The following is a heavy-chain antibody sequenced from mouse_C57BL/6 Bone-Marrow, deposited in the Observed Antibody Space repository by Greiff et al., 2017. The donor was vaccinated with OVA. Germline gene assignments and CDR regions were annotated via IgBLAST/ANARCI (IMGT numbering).Heavy chain of an antibody. V-gene: IGHV1-22*01. J-gene: IGHJ2*01. CDR2: INPNNGGT. CDR1: GYTFTDYN. CDR3: AGSNYGSGYDFDY. D-gene: IGHD1-1*01. Sequence: EVQLQQSGPELVKPGASVKMSCKASGYTFTDYNMHWVKQSHGKSLEWIGYINPNNGGTSYNQKFKGKATLTVNKSSSTAYMELRSLTSEDSAVYDCAGSNYGSGYDFDYWGQGTTLTVSS.